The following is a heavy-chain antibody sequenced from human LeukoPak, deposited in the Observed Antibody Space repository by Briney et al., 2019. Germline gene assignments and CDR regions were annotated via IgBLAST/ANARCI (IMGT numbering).Heavy chain of an antibody. CDR3: AREGYEQQLVRGAFDI. J-gene: IGHJ3*02. V-gene: IGHV3-48*04. CDR1: GFTFSSYS. Sequence: GGSLRLSCVASGFTFSSYSMNWVRQAPGKGLEWVSYISSSSDAIYYADSVEGRFTISRDSAKNSLSLQMNSLRVEDTAVYYCAREGYEQQLVRGAFDIWGQGTMVTVSS. CDR2: ISSSSDAI. D-gene: IGHD6-13*01.